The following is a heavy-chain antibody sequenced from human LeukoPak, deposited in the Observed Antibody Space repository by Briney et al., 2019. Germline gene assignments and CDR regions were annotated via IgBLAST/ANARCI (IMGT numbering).Heavy chain of an antibody. D-gene: IGHD4-17*01. CDR1: GGSISSSSYY. Sequence: SETLSLTCTVPGGSISSSSYYWGWIRQPPGKGLEWIGSIYYSGSTYYNPSLKSRVTISGDTSKNQLSLKLSSVTAADTAVYYCARVQTPYGDYSRRYFDYWGQGTLVTVSS. J-gene: IGHJ4*02. V-gene: IGHV4-39*07. CDR2: IYYSGST. CDR3: ARVQTPYGDYSRRYFDY.